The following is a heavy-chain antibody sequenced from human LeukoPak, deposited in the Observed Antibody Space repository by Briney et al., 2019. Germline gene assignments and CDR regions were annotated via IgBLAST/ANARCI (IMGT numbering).Heavy chain of an antibody. CDR1: GFTFGRYS. CDR3: ARAAGELLPFDYFDY. CDR2: ITSSSSYI. V-gene: IGHV3-21*06. J-gene: IGHJ4*02. Sequence: GGSLRLSCAASGFTFGRYSMNWVRQAPGKGPEWVSSITSSSSYIYYADSVKGRFTISRDNVKNSLYLQMHSLRAEDTAVYYCARAAGELLPFDYFDYWGQGTLVTVSS. D-gene: IGHD3-10*01.